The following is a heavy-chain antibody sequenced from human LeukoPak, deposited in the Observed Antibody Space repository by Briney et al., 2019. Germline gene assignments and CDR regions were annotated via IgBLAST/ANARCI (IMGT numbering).Heavy chain of an antibody. CDR3: ARDWIAIAASPPGY. Sequence: GGSLRLPCAASGFTFSTYSMNWVRQAPGKGLEWVSSISSSSSYIYYADSVKGRFTISRDNAKNSLYLQMNSLRAEDTAVYYCARDWIAIAASPPGYWGQGTLVTVSS. CDR2: ISSSSSYI. CDR1: GFTFSTYS. J-gene: IGHJ4*02. V-gene: IGHV3-21*01. D-gene: IGHD6-13*01.